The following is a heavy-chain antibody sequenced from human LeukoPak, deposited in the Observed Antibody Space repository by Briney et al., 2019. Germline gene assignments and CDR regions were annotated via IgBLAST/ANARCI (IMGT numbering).Heavy chain of an antibody. CDR1: GFTFSSYW. CDR3: AKDRVWFGELSVYFDY. D-gene: IGHD3-10*01. V-gene: IGHV3-30*02. Sequence: PGGTLRLSCAASGFTFSSYWMHWVRQAPGKGLEWVAFIRYDGSNKYYADSVKGRFTISRDNSKNTLYLQMNSLRAEDTAVYYCAKDRVWFGELSVYFDYWGQGTLVTVSS. J-gene: IGHJ4*02. CDR2: IRYDGSNK.